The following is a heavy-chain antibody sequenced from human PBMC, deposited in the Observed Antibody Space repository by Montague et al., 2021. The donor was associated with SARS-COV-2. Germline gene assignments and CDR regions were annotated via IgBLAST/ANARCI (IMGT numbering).Heavy chain of an antibody. D-gene: IGHD2-21*01. V-gene: IGHV3-33*08. CDR2: IWYDGSNK. Sequence: SLILSCAASGFTFSTYGMHWVRQAPGKGLEWVAVIWYDGSNKYYXDSVKGRFTISRDNSKTTLYLHMNSLRAEDTAVYYCARDGYSGTYYYYYGMDVWGQGTTVTVS. CDR3: ARDGYSGTYYYYYGMDV. CDR1: GFTFSTYG. J-gene: IGHJ6*02.